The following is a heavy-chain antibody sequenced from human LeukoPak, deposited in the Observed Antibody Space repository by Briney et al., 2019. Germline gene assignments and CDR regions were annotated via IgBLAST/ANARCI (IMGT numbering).Heavy chain of an antibody. CDR3: VKEYHSRGFGAYFDY. V-gene: IGHV3-30*18. CDR1: KFTFSHYG. Sequence: GGSLGLSCTASKFTFSHYGMQWVRQAPGKGLEWVAVISPDGSIKVYADSVKGRFTLSRDNSINTVDLQMNSLRAEDTAVYYCVKEYHSRGFGAYFDYWGQGTLVTVSS. D-gene: IGHD3-3*01. CDR2: ISPDGSIK. J-gene: IGHJ4*02.